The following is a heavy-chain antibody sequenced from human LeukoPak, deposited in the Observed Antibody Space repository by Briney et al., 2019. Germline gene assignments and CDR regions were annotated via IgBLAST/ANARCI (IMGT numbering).Heavy chain of an antibody. CDR1: GFTFDDYA. CDR3: ARCQQQLRRYYYYMDV. J-gene: IGHJ6*03. D-gene: IGHD6-13*01. V-gene: IGHV3-20*04. CDR2: INWNGGST. Sequence: GGSLRLSCAASGFTFDDYAMSWVRQAPGKGLEWVSGINWNGGSTGYADSVKGRFTISRDNAKNSLYLQMNSLRAEDTALYYCARCQQQLRRYYYYMDVWGKGTTVTVSS.